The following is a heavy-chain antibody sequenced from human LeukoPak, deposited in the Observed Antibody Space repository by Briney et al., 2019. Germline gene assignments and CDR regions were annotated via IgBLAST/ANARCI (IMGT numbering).Heavy chain of an antibody. CDR3: AKERYSSSSLFAITPFDY. CDR1: GFTFSSYG. V-gene: IGHV3-30*02. CDR2: IQYDGSNK. D-gene: IGHD6-13*01. J-gene: IGHJ4*02. Sequence: SGGSLRLSCTASGFTFSSYGMHWVRQAPGKGLEWVAIIQYDGSNKHYVDSVQGRFTISRDNSKNTLYLQMNSLRAEDTAVYYCAKERYSSSSLFAITPFDYWGQGTLVTVSS.